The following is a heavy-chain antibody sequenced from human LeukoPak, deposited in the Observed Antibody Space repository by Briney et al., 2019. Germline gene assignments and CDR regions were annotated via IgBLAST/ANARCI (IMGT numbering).Heavy chain of an antibody. D-gene: IGHD3-16*01. Sequence: PETLSLTCTVSGGSICSSSYYWGWIRQPPGKGLEWIGSIYYSGSTSYNPSLKSRVTISVDTSKNQFSLKLRSVTAADTAVYYCASDHRDYDYWGQGTLVTVSS. CDR2: IYYSGST. V-gene: IGHV4-39*07. CDR3: ASDHRDYDY. CDR1: GGSICSSSYY. J-gene: IGHJ4*02.